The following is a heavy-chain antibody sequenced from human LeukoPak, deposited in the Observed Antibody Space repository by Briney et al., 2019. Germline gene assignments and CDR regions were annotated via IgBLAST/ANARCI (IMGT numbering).Heavy chain of an antibody. J-gene: IGHJ3*02. V-gene: IGHV3-9*01. CDR3: AKASYYYDSSGSLGAFDI. Sequence: PGGSPRLSCAASGFTFDDYAMHWVRQAPGKGLEWVSGISWNSGSIGYADSVKGRFTISRDNAKNSLYLQMNSLRAEDTALYYCAKASYYYDSSGSLGAFDIWGQGTMVTVSS. CDR2: ISWNSGSI. D-gene: IGHD3-22*01. CDR1: GFTFDDYA.